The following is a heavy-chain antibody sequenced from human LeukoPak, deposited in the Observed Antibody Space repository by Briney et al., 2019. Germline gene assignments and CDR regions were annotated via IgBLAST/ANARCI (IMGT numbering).Heavy chain of an antibody. D-gene: IGHD1-14*01. CDR3: AKVPTVARPRYYFDY. CDR1: GFTFSSYA. CDR2: ISSSGDST. V-gene: IGHV3-23*01. J-gene: IGHJ4*02. Sequence: PGGSLRLSCAASGFTFSSYAMSWVRQAPGKGLEWVSSISSSGDSTYYADSVKGRFTISRDNSQNTLYLQMNSLRAEDTAVYYCAKVPTVARPRYYFDYWGQGTLVTVSS.